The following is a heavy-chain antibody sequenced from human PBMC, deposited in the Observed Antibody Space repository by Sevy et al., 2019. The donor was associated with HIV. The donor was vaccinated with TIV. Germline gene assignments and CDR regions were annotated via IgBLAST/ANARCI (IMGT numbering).Heavy chain of an antibody. CDR2: IYYSGST. CDR3: ASLYPDSSGYSDY. D-gene: IGHD3-22*01. Sequence: SETLSLTCTVSGGSISSGGYYWSWIRQHPGKGLEWIGYIYYSGSTYYNPSLKSRVTISVDPSKHQFSLKLSSVTAADTAVYYCASLYPDSSGYSDYWGQGTLVTVSS. J-gene: IGHJ4*02. V-gene: IGHV4-31*03. CDR1: GGSISSGGYY.